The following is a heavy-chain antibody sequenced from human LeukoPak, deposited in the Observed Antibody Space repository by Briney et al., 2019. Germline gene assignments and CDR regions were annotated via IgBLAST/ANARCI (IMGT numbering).Heavy chain of an antibody. V-gene: IGHV3-23*01. CDR2: ISGSGGST. J-gene: IGHJ3*02. CDR1: GFTFSSYA. Sequence: GGSLRLSCAASGFTFSSYAMSWVRQAPRKGLWWGSAISGSGGSTYYADSVKGRFTISRDNSKNTLYLQMNSLRAEDTAVYYCAKARYRDYGDYAGDAFDIWGQGTMVTVSS. D-gene: IGHD4-17*01. CDR3: AKARYRDYGDYAGDAFDI.